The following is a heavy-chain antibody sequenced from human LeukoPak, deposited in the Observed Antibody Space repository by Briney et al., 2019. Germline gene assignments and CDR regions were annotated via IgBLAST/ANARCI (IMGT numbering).Heavy chain of an antibody. D-gene: IGHD2-2*01. J-gene: IGHJ6*04. CDR1: GGTFSSYA. CDR2: IIPIFGTT. CDR3: ARAVCSSTSCLYYYYGMDV. Sequence: SVKVSCKASGGTFSSYAISWVRQPPGQGLEWMGGIIPIFGTTNYAQKSHGRATITADESTSTAYMELSSLRSEDTAVYYCARAVCSSTSCLYYYYGMDVWGKGTTVTVSS. V-gene: IGHV1-69*13.